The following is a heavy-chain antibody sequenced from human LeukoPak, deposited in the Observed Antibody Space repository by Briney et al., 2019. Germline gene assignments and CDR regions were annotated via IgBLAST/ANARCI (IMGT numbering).Heavy chain of an antibody. V-gene: IGHV3-33*01. J-gene: IGHJ3*02. D-gene: IGHD2-21*02. CDR2: IWYDGSNK. Sequence: PGGSLRLSCAASGFTFSSYVMHWVRQAPGKGLEWVAVIWYDGSNKYYADSVKGRFTISRDNSKNTLYLQMNSLRAEDTAVYYCAREDSAYCGGDCYPYYSNAFDIWGQGTMVTVSS. CDR1: GFTFSSYV. CDR3: AREDSAYCGGDCYPYYSNAFDI.